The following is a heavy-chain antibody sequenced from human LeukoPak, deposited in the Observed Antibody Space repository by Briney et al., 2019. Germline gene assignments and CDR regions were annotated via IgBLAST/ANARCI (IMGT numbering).Heavy chain of an antibody. D-gene: IGHD2-2*01. V-gene: IGHV3-9*01. Sequence: GRSLRLSCAASGFTFDDYAMHWVRHAPGKGLEWVSGISWNSGSIGYADSVKGRFTISRDNAKNSLYLQMNSLRAEDTALYYCTKQVVPGYYYYYGMDVWGQGTTVTVSS. CDR2: ISWNSGSI. CDR3: TKQVVPGYYYYYGMDV. J-gene: IGHJ6*02. CDR1: GFTFDDYA.